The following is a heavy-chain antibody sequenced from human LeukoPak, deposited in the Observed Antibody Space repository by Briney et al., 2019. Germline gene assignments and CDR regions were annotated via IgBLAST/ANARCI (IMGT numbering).Heavy chain of an antibody. CDR2: THPGTGDT. J-gene: IGHJ5*02. CDR1: GYNLTGYH. CDR3: ARKGAEYSRSPLLNAWFDP. D-gene: IGHD6-6*01. V-gene: IGHV1-2*02. Sequence: ASVKVSCKTSGYNLTGYHIHWVRQAPGQGLEWMGWTHPGTGDTRYTRKFQGRVTMTRDTSINTAYLELSGLKSNDTAVYYCARKGAEYSRSPLLNAWFDPWGQGTLITVSS.